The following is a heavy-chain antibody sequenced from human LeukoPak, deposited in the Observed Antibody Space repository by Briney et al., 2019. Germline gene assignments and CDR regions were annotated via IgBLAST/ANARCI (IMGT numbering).Heavy chain of an antibody. V-gene: IGHV4-34*03. CDR1: GRSFSGYY. J-gene: IGHJ3*02. CDR3: TKSDGYGLIRI. CDR2: INHSGIT. D-gene: IGHD3-10*01. Sequence: SETLSLTCAVYGRSFSGYYWTWIRQTPGKGLEWIGEINHSGITDYNPSLRSRVTISLDTSKNQFSLKVIPMTAADTAAYYCTKSDGYGLIRICGRGTMVTVSS.